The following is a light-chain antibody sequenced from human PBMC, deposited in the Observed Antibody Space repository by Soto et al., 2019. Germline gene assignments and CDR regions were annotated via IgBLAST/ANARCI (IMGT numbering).Light chain of an antibody. Sequence: DIQMTQSPSTLSAFVGDRVTITSRASQSISSWLAWYQQKPGKAPKLLIYKASNLKSGVPSRFSGSGSGTEFTLTISSLQPDDFATYYCQHYKSYSEAFGQGTKVDIK. V-gene: IGKV1-5*03. J-gene: IGKJ1*01. CDR1: QSISSW. CDR2: KAS. CDR3: QHYKSYSEA.